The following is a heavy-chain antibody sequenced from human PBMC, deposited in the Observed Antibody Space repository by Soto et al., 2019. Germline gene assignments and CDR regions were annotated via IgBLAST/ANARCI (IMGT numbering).Heavy chain of an antibody. Sequence: SETLSLTCTVSGGSISSYYWSWIRQPPGKGLGWIGYIYYSGSTNYNPSLKSRVTISVDTSKNQFSLKLSSVTAADTAVYYCAAGITIFGVAVWGQGTMVTVSS. CDR1: GGSISSYY. CDR3: AAGITIFGVAV. D-gene: IGHD3-3*01. V-gene: IGHV4-59*01. J-gene: IGHJ3*01. CDR2: IYYSGST.